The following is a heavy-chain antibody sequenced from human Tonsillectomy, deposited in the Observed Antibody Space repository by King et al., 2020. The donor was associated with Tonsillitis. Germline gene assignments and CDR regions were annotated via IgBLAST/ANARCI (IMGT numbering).Heavy chain of an antibody. CDR1: GGSISSGDYS. D-gene: IGHD1-7*01. V-gene: IGHV4-30-2*01. J-gene: IGHJ5*02. Sequence: QLQESGSGLVKPSQTLSLTCAVSGGSISSGDYSWSWIRQPPGKGLEWIAYIYHSGSTYSNPSLKSRVTISVDRSKNQFSLNLSSVTAADTAVYYCASVKGITGTPYNWFDPWGQGTLVTVSS. CDR3: ASVKGITGTPYNWFDP. CDR2: IYHSGST.